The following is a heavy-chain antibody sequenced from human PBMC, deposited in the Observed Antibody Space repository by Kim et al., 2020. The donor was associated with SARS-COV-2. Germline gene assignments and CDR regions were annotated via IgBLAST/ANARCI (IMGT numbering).Heavy chain of an antibody. CDR1: GYTFTSYG. V-gene: IGHV1-18*01. CDR3: ATSGYGVTICGVAKGGHYYMDV. J-gene: IGHJ6*03. Sequence: ASVKVSCKASGYTFTSYGISWVRQAPGQGLEWMGWISAYNGNTNYEQKLQGRVTMTTDTSTSTAYMELRSLRSDDTAVYYCATSGYGVTICGVAKGGHYYMDVWGKGTTVTVSS. CDR2: ISAYNGNT. D-gene: IGHD3-3*01.